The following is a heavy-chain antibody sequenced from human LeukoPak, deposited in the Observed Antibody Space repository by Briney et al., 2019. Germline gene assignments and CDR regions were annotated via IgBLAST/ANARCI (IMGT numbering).Heavy chain of an antibody. D-gene: IGHD2-21*02. Sequence: PGGSLRLSCAASGFTFSSYEMNWVRQAPGKGLEWVSYIGRSSITIYYADSVKGRFTISRDNAKNSLYLQMNSLRAEDTAVYYCARLSDALDYWGQGTLVTVSS. CDR3: ARLSDALDY. J-gene: IGHJ4*02. V-gene: IGHV3-48*03. CDR2: IGRSSITI. CDR1: GFTFSSYE.